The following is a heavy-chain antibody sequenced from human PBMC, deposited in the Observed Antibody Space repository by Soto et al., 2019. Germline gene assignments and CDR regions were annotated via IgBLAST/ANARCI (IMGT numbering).Heavy chain of an antibody. CDR2: ISAYNGNT. J-gene: IGHJ3*01. CDR1: GYTFTSYG. D-gene: IGHD3-3*01. V-gene: IGHV1-18*01. Sequence: AQVTVSCKSSGYTFTSYGISWVRQAPGQGLEWMGWISAYNGNTNYAQKLQGRVTMTTDTSTSTAYMELRSLRSDDTAVYYCARECIWSRYLSYSTGRPFWGQGPTANVSS. CDR3: ARECIWSRYLSYSTGRPF.